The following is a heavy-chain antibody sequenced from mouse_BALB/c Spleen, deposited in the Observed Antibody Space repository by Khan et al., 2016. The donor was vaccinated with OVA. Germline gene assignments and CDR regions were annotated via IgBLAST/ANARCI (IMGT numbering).Heavy chain of an antibody. J-gene: IGHJ4*01. Sequence: VELKKSGPGLVAPSQSLSITCTVSVFSLTDYAVSWIRHPPGKGLEWLGVIWAGGSKYFNSTHKSRLSIRTDNSSRQVFLNMNSLQTDDTDKYYCAKDPPYYAMDYGGQGTSVTVSS. CDR2: IWAGGSK. CDR1: VFSLTDYA. V-gene: IGHV2-6-5*01. CDR3: AKDPPYYAMDY.